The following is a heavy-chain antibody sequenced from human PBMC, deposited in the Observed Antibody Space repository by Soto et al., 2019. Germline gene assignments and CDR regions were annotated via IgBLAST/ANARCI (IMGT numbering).Heavy chain of an antibody. CDR2: INHSGST. CDR1: GGTFVDHY. Sequence: SVTWTVYGGTFVDHYLRRIIQTKGKGLEWIGEINHSGSTNYNPSLKSRVTISVDTSKNQFSLKLSSVTAADTAVYYCARGRRSSGIHDALDVWGQGTMVTVSS. J-gene: IGHJ3*01. CDR3: ARGRRSSGIHDALDV. V-gene: IGHV4-34*01. D-gene: IGHD5-12*01.